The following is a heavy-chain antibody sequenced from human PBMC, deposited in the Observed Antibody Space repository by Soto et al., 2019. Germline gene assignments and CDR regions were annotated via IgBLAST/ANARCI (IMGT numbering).Heavy chain of an antibody. CDR2: IYHSGSP. Sequence: QVQLQESGPGLVKPSATLSLTCAASSGSIFTTNWWSWVRQSPGRGRQWIGDIYHSGSPKYNPSLKSRVSISIDKSKDRFFLNLTSLSAADTAVYYRARNPDEATAKVGGGYVFDVWGQGTMVTVSS. D-gene: IGHD3-16*01. CDR1: SGSIFTTNW. V-gene: IGHV4-4*02. CDR3: ARNPDEATAKVGGGYVFDV. J-gene: IGHJ3*01.